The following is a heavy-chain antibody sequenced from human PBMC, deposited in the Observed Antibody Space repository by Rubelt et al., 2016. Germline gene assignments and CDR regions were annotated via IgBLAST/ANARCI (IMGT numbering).Heavy chain of an antibody. Sequence: QVQLQQRGAGLLKPSETLSLTCAVYGGSLSGYYWGWIRQPPGKGLEWIGDINHSGGTNYNPSLKSRVTILVDTSKNQFSRRLSAGTAADTVMYYCARHRRRSCGGDCYAFDIWGQGTMVTVAS. V-gene: IGHV4-34*01. D-gene: IGHD2-21*02. J-gene: IGHJ3*02. CDR3: ARHRRRSCGGDCYAFDI. CDR1: GGSLSGYY. CDR2: INHSGGT.